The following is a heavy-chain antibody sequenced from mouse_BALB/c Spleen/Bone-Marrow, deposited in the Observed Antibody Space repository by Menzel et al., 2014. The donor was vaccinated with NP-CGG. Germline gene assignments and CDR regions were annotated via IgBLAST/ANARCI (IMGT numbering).Heavy chain of an antibody. V-gene: IGHV4-1*02. CDR1: GFDFSRYW. J-gene: IGHJ3*01. CDR3: AKNYYYGYVAY. Sequence: EVQVVESGGGLVQPGGSLKLSCAASGFDFSRYWMTWVRQAPGKGLEWIGEINPDSSTTNYTPSLKDKFIISRDNAKNTLYLQMNKVGSEDTALYYCAKNYYYGYVAYWGQGTLVTVSA. CDR2: INPDSSTT. D-gene: IGHD1-2*01.